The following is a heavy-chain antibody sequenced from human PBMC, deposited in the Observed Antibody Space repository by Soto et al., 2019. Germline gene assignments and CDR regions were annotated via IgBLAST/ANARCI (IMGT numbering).Heavy chain of an antibody. CDR1: GFTFSSYS. V-gene: IGHV3-48*01. CDR2: ISSSGSTI. D-gene: IGHD2-2*01. Sequence: GGSLRLSCAASGFTFSSYSMNWVRQAPGKGLEWVSYISSSGSTIYYADSVKGRFTISRDNSKNTLYLEMNSLRVDDTAVYYCAKGSSSPPNWFDPWGQGTLVTVSS. J-gene: IGHJ5*02. CDR3: AKGSSSPPNWFDP.